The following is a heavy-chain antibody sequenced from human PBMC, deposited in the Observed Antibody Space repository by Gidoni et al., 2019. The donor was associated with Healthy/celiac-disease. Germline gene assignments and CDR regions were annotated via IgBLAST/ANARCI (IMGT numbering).Heavy chain of an antibody. V-gene: IGHV3-23*01. Sequence: EVQLLESGGGLVQPGGSLRLSCAASGLTFSSYAMSWVRQAPGKGLEWVSAISGSGGSTYYADSVKGRFTISRDNSKNTLYLQMNSLRAEDTAVYYCAKDPITIFGVVMGYFDYWGQGTLVTVSS. D-gene: IGHD3-3*01. J-gene: IGHJ4*02. CDR3: AKDPITIFGVVMGYFDY. CDR2: ISGSGGST. CDR1: GLTFSSYA.